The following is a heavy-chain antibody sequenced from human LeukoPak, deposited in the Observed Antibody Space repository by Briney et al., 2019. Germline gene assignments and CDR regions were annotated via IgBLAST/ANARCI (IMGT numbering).Heavy chain of an antibody. J-gene: IGHJ4*02. D-gene: IGHD1-26*01. CDR2: INPSGGRT. V-gene: IGHV1-46*01. CDR1: GYTFITYY. CDR3: ARQGYSGGFYFDY. Sequence: ASVKVSCKASGYTFITYYMHWVRQAPGQGLDWMGIINPSGGRTIYAQRFQGRVTMTTDTSTSTFYMDLSSLRSEDTALYYCARQGYSGGFYFDYWGQGTLVTVSS.